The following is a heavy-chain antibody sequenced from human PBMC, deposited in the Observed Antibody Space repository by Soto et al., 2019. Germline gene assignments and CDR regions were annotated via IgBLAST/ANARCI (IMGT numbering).Heavy chain of an antibody. D-gene: IGHD6-13*01. Sequence: SETLSLTCAVSGYSISSGYYWGWIRQPPGKGLEWIGSIYHSGSTYYNPSLKSRVTISVDTSKNQFSLKLSSVTAADTAVYYCARWRSSSWYRNYYYGMDVWGQGTTVTVSS. J-gene: IGHJ6*02. V-gene: IGHV4-38-2*01. CDR1: GYSISSGYY. CDR2: IYHSGST. CDR3: ARWRSSSWYRNYYYGMDV.